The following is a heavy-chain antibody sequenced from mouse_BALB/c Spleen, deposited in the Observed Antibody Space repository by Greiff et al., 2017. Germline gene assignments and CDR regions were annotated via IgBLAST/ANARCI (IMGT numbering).Heavy chain of an antibody. CDR3: GRGGLLRDYAMDY. CDR2: IWAGGST. V-gene: IGHV2-9*02. CDR1: GFSLTSYG. J-gene: IGHJ4*01. D-gene: IGHD1-1*01. Sequence: VKLVESGPGLVAPSQSLSITCTVSGFSLTSYGVHWVRQPPGKGLEWLGVIWAGGSTNYNSALMSRLSISKDNSKSQVFLKMNSLQTDDTAMYYCGRGGLLRDYAMDYWGQGTSVTVSS.